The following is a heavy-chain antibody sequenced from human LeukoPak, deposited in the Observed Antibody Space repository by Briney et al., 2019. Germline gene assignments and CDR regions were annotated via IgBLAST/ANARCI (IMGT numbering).Heavy chain of an antibody. J-gene: IGHJ5*02. V-gene: IGHV1-2*02. D-gene: IGHD2-2*01. Sequence: ASVKVSCKASGYIFTAYFIHWVRQAPGQGLEWMGWINPNNGDTKYAQKFQGRITMTRDSSLSTAYMELSSLRSDDTAVYYCVRDGYCSRSNCLWAGWFDPWGQGTLPTVSS. CDR1: GYIFTAYF. CDR2: INPNNGDT. CDR3: VRDGYCSRSNCLWAGWFDP.